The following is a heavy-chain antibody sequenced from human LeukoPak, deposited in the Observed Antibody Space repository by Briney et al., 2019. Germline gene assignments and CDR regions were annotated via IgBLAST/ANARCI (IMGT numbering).Heavy chain of an antibody. CDR1: GYTFTSYY. D-gene: IGHD2-2*01. CDR2: INPSGGST. CDR3: ARGLVVVPAANDAFDI. Sequence: GASVKVSCKASGYTFTSYYMHWVRQAPGQGLEWMGIINPSGGSTSYAQKFQGRVTMTRDTSTSTVYMELSSLRSEDTAVYYCARGLVVVPAANDAFDIWGQGTMVTVSS. V-gene: IGHV1-46*01. J-gene: IGHJ3*02.